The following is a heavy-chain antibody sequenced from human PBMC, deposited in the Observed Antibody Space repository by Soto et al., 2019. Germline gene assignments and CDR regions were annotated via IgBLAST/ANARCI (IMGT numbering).Heavy chain of an antibody. V-gene: IGHV4-34*01. CDR1: GGSFSGYY. CDR3: ARHSTSCYFCYYYYGMGV. J-gene: IGHJ6*02. D-gene: IGHD2-2*01. CDR2: INHSGST. Sequence: PSETLSLTCAVYGGSFSGYYWSWIRQPPGKGLEWIGEINHSGSTNYNPSLKSRVTISVDTSKNQFSLKLSSVTAADTAVYYCARHSTSCYFCYYYYGMGVWGQGTTVTVSS.